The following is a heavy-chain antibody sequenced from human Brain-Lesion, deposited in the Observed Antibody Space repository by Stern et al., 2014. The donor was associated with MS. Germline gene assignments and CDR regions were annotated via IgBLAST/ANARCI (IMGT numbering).Heavy chain of an antibody. J-gene: IGHJ4*02. CDR3: ARAVRNQLLSEY. CDR2: MNPYSGNT. V-gene: IGHV1-8*01. D-gene: IGHD2-2*01. CDR1: GYTFSSYD. Sequence: QVQLVESGAAVKKPGASVKVSCKASGYTFSSYDLTWVRQASGHGLEWMGWMNPYSGNTGYAQKFKGRVSMTSDPSISTVYMELTSLTSDDTAVYFCARAVRNQLLSEYWGQGTLVTVSS.